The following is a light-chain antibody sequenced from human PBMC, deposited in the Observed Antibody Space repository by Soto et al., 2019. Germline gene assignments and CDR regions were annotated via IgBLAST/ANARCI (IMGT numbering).Light chain of an antibody. CDR2: GAS. CDR1: QSVSSSY. CDR3: QQYGSSPA. V-gene: IGKV3-20*01. Sequence: VMWMSTDTKCVSSGERVTLSCMASQSVSSSYLAWYQQKPGQAPRLLIYGASSRATGIPDRFSGSGSGTDFTLRFSSLEPDDLAVYYCQQYGSSPAFGQGTKVDIK. J-gene: IGKJ1*01.